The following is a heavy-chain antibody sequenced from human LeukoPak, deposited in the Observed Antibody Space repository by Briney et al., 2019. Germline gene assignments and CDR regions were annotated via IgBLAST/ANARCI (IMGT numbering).Heavy chain of an antibody. V-gene: IGHV1-2*04. D-gene: IGHD3-16*01. CDR3: ATSHSGGPSPFDY. Sequence: ASVKVSCKASGYTLTGYYMHWVRQAPGQGLEWTGWINPNSGGTHYAQKFQGWVTMTRDTSISTAYMELSRLRSDDTAVYYCATSHSGGPSPFDYWGQGTLVTVSS. J-gene: IGHJ4*02. CDR2: INPNSGGT. CDR1: GYTLTGYY.